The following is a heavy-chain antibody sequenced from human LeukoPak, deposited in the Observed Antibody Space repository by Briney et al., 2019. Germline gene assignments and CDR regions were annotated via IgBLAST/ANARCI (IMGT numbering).Heavy chain of an antibody. CDR1: GFIFSSFG. Sequence: GGSLSLSCAASGFIFSSFGIHWVRQTPGKGLEWVAFVRFDGGEKYYADSVKGRFTVSKDNSKNTLYLQINSLRPEDTAAYYCAKGGARDVWYFAYWGLGVLVTVSS. D-gene: IGHD2-8*01. CDR3: AKGGARDVWYFAY. CDR2: VRFDGGEK. V-gene: IGHV3-30*02. J-gene: IGHJ4*02.